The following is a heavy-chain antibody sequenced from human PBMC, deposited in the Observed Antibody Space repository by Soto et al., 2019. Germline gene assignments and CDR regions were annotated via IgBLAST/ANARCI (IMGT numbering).Heavy chain of an antibody. CDR3: ATDSVMYCSGGSCMDV. J-gene: IGHJ6*03. CDR2: FDPEDGET. CDR1: GYTLTELS. V-gene: IGHV1-24*01. D-gene: IGHD2-15*01. Sequence: ASVKVSCKVSGYTLTELSMHWVRQAPGKGLEWMGGFDPEDGETIYAQKFQGRVTMTEDTSTDTAYMELGSLRSEDTAVYYCATDSVMYCSGGSCMDVWGKGTTVTVSS.